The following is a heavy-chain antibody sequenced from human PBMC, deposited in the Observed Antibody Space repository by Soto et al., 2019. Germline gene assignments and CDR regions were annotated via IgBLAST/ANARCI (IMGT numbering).Heavy chain of an antibody. CDR3: ARDGYCSGGSCYSVPVFDY. CDR2: IWYDGSNK. D-gene: IGHD2-15*01. V-gene: IGHV3-33*01. J-gene: IGHJ4*02. CDR1: GFTFSSYG. Sequence: QVQLVESGGGVVQPGRSLRLSCAASGFTFSSYGMHWVRQAPGKGLEWVAVIWYDGSNKYYADSVKGRFTISRDNSKXXLXXQMNRLRAEDTAVYYCARDGYCSGGSCYSVPVFDYWGQGTLVTVSS.